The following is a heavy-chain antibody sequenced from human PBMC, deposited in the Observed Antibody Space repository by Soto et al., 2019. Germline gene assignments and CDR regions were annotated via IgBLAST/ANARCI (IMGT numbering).Heavy chain of an antibody. CDR2: IWYDGSKK. V-gene: IGHV3-33*01. CDR3: ARDPGYSNYDFDY. CDR1: GFTFSSHA. Sequence: QVQLVESGGGVVQPGRSLRLSCVASGFTFSSHAMHWVRQAPGKGLEWVAVIWYDGSKKYYADSVNGRFTVARDDSKNTLYLQMNSLRVEDTAVYYCARDPGYSNYDFDYWGQGTLVTVSP. J-gene: IGHJ4*02. D-gene: IGHD5-12*01.